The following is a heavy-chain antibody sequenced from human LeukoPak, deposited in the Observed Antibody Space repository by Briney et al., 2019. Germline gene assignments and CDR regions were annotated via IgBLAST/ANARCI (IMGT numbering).Heavy chain of an antibody. V-gene: IGHV4-39*01. D-gene: IGHD3-3*01. CDR2: IYYSGST. CDR3: ATGFPRILEWFGSFDI. J-gene: IGHJ3*02. CDR1: GGSISSSSYY. Sequence: KPSETLSLTCTVSGGSISSSSYYWGWIRQPPGKGLEWIGSIYYSGSTYYNPSLKSRVTISVDTSKNQFSLKLSSVTAADTAVYYCATGFPRILEWFGSFDIWGQGTMVTVSS.